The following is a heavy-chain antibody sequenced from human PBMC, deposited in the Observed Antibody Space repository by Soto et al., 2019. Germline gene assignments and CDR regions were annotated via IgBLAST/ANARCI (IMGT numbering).Heavy chain of an antibody. CDR2: IYWDDDK. CDR1: GFSLNSSGVS. J-gene: IGHJ3*02. D-gene: IGHD3-22*01. CDR3: AHRGYYDSSDYYYVGAFDI. V-gene: IGHV2-5*02. Sequence: QITLKESGPTLVKPTQTLTLTCTFSGFSLNSSGVSVGWIRQPPGKALEWLALIYWDDDKRYSPSLKSRLTITKDTSKNQVVLTMTSMDPVDTATYYCAHRGYYDSSDYYYVGAFDIWGQGTMVTVSS.